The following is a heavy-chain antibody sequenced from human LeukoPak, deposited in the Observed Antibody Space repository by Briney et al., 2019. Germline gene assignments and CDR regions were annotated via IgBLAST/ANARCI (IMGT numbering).Heavy chain of an antibody. J-gene: IGHJ4*02. CDR1: GFTFSSYG. CDR2: IWYDGSNK. V-gene: IGHV3-33*01. CDR3: ARVRAGVYLDY. D-gene: IGHD2-8*01. Sequence: PGGSLRLSCAAAGFTFSSYGMHWVRQAPGKGLEWVAVIWYDGSNKHCADSVKGRFTISRDNSKNTLYLQMSSLRDGDTAVYYCARVRAGVYLDYWGQGTRVTV.